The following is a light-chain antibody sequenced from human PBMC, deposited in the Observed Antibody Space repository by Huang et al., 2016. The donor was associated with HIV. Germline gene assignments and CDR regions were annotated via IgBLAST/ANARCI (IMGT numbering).Light chain of an antibody. Sequence: EIVLTQSPATLSLSPGERATLSCRASQSVSTYLAWYQQKPGQPPRLLISAASNRATGIPARFSGSGSGTDFTLTINSLEPEDFAVYYCQQRSNSPYTFGQGTKLEIK. CDR2: AAS. J-gene: IGKJ2*01. CDR3: QQRSNSPYT. CDR1: QSVSTY. V-gene: IGKV3-11*01.